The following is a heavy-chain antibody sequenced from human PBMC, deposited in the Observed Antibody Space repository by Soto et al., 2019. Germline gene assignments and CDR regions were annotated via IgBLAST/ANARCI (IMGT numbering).Heavy chain of an antibody. Sequence: GGSLRLSCAASGFTFSSYGMHWVRQAPGKGLEWVAVIWYDGSNKYYADSVKGRFTISRDNSKNTLYLQMNSLRAEDTAVYYCARDYVTFGGYGSFDYWGQGTLVTVSS. D-gene: IGHD3-16*01. V-gene: IGHV3-33*01. J-gene: IGHJ4*02. CDR3: ARDYVTFGGYGSFDY. CDR1: GFTFSSYG. CDR2: IWYDGSNK.